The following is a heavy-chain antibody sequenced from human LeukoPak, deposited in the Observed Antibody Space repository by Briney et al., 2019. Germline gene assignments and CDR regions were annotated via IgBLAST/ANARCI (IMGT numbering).Heavy chain of an antibody. J-gene: IGHJ6*03. V-gene: IGHV3-74*01. CDR3: ASNYDYYYYMDV. Sequence: PGGSLRLSCAASGFTFSSYWMHWVRQAPGKGLVWVSRINTDGSSTSYADSVKGRFTISRDNAKNTLYLQMNSLRAEDTAVYYCASNYDYYYYMDVWGKGTTVTVSS. CDR2: INTDGSST. CDR1: GFTFSSYW.